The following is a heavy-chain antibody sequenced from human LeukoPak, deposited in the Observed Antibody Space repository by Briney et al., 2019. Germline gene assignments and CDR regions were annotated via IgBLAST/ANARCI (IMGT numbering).Heavy chain of an antibody. CDR2: IYYSGIT. D-gene: IGHD1-26*01. Sequence: PSETLSLTCTVSGGSISSYYWGWIRQPPGKGLEWIGSIYYSGITYYNPSLKSRVTISVDTSKNQFSLKLSSVTAADTAVYYCARSGSYSFWFDPWGQGTLVTVSS. J-gene: IGHJ5*02. CDR3: ARSGSYSFWFDP. V-gene: IGHV4-39*01. CDR1: GGSISSYY.